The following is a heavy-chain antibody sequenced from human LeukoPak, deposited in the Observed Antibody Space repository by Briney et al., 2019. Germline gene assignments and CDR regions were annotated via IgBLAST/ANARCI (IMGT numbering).Heavy chain of an antibody. CDR2: IYYSGST. D-gene: IGHD3-9*01. J-gene: IGHJ4*02. Sequence: SQTLSLTCTVSGGSISSGDYYWGWIRQPPGKGLEWIGYIYYSGSTYYNPSLKSRVTISVDTSKNQFSLKLSSVTAADTAVYYCARGTLRYFDWRIDYWGQGTLVTVSS. CDR1: GGSISSGDYY. V-gene: IGHV4-30-4*01. CDR3: ARGTLRYFDWRIDY.